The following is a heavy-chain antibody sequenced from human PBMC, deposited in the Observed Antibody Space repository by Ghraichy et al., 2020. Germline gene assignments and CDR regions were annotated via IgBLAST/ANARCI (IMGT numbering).Heavy chain of an antibody. V-gene: IGHV6-1*01. CDR2: TYYRSKWYN. J-gene: IGHJ4*02. CDR3: ARHSSSSRTFFDF. CDR1: GDSVSNNSAA. D-gene: IGHD6-6*01. Sequence: SQTLSITCAISGDSVSNNSAAWNWIRQSPSRGLEWLGRTYYRSKWYNDYAVSVKGRITINPDTSKNQFSLQVKSVTPEDTAVYYCARHSSSSRTFFDFWGQGTLVTVSS.